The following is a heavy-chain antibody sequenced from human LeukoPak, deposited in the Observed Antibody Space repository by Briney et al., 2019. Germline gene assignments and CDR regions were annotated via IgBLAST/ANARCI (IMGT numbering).Heavy chain of an antibody. J-gene: IGHJ3*02. CDR3: ARGAPATADAFDI. CDR1: GGSFSGYY. V-gene: IGHV4-34*01. Sequence: SETLSLTCAVYGGSFSGYYWSWIHQPPGKGLEWIGEINHSGSTNYNPSLKSRVTISVDTSKNQFSLKLSSVTAADTAVYYCARGAPATADAFDIWGQGTMVTVSS. CDR2: INHSGST. D-gene: IGHD4-17*01.